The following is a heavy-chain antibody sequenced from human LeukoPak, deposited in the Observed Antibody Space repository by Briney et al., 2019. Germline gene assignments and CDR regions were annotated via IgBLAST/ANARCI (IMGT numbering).Heavy chain of an antibody. CDR3: AKEPLWLAYNWFDP. J-gene: IGHJ5*02. D-gene: IGHD6-19*01. CDR1: GYTLTELS. Sequence: ASVKVSCKVSGYTLTELSMHWVRQAPGKGLEWMGGFDPEDGETIYAQKFQGRVTMTEDTSTDTAYMELSSLRSEDTAVYYCAKEPLWLAYNWFDPWGQGTLVTVSS. CDR2: FDPEDGET. V-gene: IGHV1-24*01.